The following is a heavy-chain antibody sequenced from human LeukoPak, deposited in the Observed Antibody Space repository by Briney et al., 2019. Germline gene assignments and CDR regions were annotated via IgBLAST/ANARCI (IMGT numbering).Heavy chain of an antibody. Sequence: PGGSLRLSCAASGFTFSSYAMSWVRQAPGKGLEWVSAISGSGGSTYYADSVKGRFTISRDNSKNTLYLQMNSLRAEDTAVYYCAKSAYDFRRGASFKTPFDLWGRGTLVTVSS. CDR2: ISGSGGST. CDR3: AKSAYDFRRGASFKTPFDL. CDR1: GFTFSSYA. V-gene: IGHV3-23*01. J-gene: IGHJ2*01. D-gene: IGHD3-3*01.